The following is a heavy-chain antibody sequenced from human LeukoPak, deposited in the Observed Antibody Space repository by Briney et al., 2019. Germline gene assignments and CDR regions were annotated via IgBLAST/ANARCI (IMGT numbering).Heavy chain of an antibody. D-gene: IGHD2-2*01. J-gene: IGHJ4*02. CDR3: ARRRRYCSSTSCYFDY. CDR2: IYYNGST. Sequence: SETLSLTCTVFGGSTISSYSWKWIRQPPGKGLEGIGYIYYNGSTNYNPSLKSRVTISVDTSKNQFSLRLSSVTAADTAVYYCARRRRYCSSTSCYFDYWGQGTLVTVSS. CDR1: GGSTISSYS. V-gene: IGHV4-59*01.